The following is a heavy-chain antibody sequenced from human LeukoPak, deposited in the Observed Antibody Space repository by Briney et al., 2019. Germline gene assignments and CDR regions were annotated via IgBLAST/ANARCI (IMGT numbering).Heavy chain of an antibody. J-gene: IGHJ3*02. CDR2: IIPIFGTA. Sequence: SVKVSCKASGGTFSSYDISWVRQAPGQGLEWMGGIIPIFGTANYAQKFQGRVTITTDESTSTAYMELSSLRSEDTAVYYCARDRYSGSYGAFDIWGQGTMVTVSS. CDR3: ARDRYSGSYGAFDI. CDR1: GGTFSSYD. V-gene: IGHV1-69*05. D-gene: IGHD1-26*01.